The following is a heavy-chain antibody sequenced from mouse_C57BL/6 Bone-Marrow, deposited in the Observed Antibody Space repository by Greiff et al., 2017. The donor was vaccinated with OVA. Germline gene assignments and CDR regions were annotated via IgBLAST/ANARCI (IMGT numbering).Heavy chain of an antibody. D-gene: IGHD2-14*01. CDR1: GYSFTGYF. CDR3: ASQLGLYFDV. Sequence: EVKLVESGPELVKPGDSVKISCKASGYSFTGYFMNWVMQSHGKSLEWIGRINPYNGDTFYNQKFKGKATLTVDKSSSTAHMELRSLTSEDSAVYYCASQLGLYFDVWGTGTTVTVSS. V-gene: IGHV1-20*01. J-gene: IGHJ1*03. CDR2: INPYNGDT.